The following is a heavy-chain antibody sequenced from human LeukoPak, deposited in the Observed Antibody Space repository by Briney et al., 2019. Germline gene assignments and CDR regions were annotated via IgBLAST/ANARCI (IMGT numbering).Heavy chain of an antibody. CDR1: GGSISSGGYY. Sequence: TLSLTCTVSGGSISSGGYYWSWIRQPPGKGLEWIGYIYHSGSTYYNPSLKSRVTISVDRSKNQFSLKLSSVTAADTAVYYCASRDFSDMDVWGKGTTVTVSS. J-gene: IGHJ6*03. CDR2: IYHSGST. D-gene: IGHD3-3*01. V-gene: IGHV4-30-2*01. CDR3: ASRDFSDMDV.